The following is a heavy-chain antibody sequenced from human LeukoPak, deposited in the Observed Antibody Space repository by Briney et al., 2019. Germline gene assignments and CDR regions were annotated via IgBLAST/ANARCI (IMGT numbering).Heavy chain of an antibody. CDR1: GYTFTSYA. Sequence: ASVKVSCKASGYTFTSYAMNWVRQAPGQGLEWMGWINTNTGNPTYAQGFTGRFVFSLDTSVSTAYLQISSLKAEDTAVYYCARDPGEIAVAAREDDYWGQGTLVTVSS. D-gene: IGHD6-19*01. J-gene: IGHJ4*02. CDR2: INTNTGNP. V-gene: IGHV7-4-1*02. CDR3: ARDPGEIAVAAREDDY.